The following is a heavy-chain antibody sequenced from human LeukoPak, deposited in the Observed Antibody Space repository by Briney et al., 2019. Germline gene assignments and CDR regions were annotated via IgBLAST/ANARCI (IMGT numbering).Heavy chain of an antibody. CDR3: ARALTLGYCSSTSCYYDAFDI. CDR1: GGSISSGDYY. D-gene: IGHD2-2*01. Sequence: SETLSLTCTVPGGSISSGDYYWSWIRQPPGKGLEWIGYIYYSGSTYYNPSLKSRVTISVDTSKNQFSLKLSSVTAADTAVYYCARALTLGYCSSTSCYYDAFDIWGQGTMVTVSS. V-gene: IGHV4-30-4*01. CDR2: IYYSGST. J-gene: IGHJ3*02.